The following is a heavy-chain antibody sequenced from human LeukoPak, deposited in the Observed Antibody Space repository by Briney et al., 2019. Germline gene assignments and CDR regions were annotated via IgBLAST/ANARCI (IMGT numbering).Heavy chain of an antibody. CDR3: ARDGYSYGNFDY. D-gene: IGHD5-18*01. J-gene: IGHJ4*02. CDR1: GGSFSGYY. Sequence: SETLSLTCAVYGGSFSGYYWSWIRQPAGKGLEWIGRIYTSGSTNYNPSLKSRVTMSVDTSKNQFSLKLSSVTAADTAVYYCARDGYSYGNFDYWGQGTLVTVSS. CDR2: IYTSGST. V-gene: IGHV4-4*07.